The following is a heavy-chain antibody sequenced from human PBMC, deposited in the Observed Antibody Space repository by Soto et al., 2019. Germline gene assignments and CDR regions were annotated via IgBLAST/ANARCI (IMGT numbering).Heavy chain of an antibody. J-gene: IGHJ4*02. V-gene: IGHV3-23*01. CDR2: ISGSGGST. D-gene: IGHD6-13*01. Sequence: GGSLRLSCAASGFTFSNYPMSWVRQAPGKGLDWVSGISGSGGSTYYADSVKGRFTISRDNSKNTLYLQMNSLRAEDTARYYCAKDSARGTRIAAAGAFDYWGQGTLVTVSS. CDR3: AKDSARGTRIAAAGAFDY. CDR1: GFTFSNYP.